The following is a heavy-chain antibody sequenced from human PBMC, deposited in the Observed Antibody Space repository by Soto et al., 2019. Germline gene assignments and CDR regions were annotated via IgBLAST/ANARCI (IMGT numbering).Heavy chain of an antibody. V-gene: IGHV4-59*08. CDR3: ARLVAEGNV. D-gene: IGHD2-15*01. CDR1: GASISNYY. CDR2: IYYSGST. Sequence: QVQLQESGPGLVKPSETLSLTCTVSGASISNYYWSWIRQPPGKGLEWIGYIYYSGSTNYSPSLKSRVPIAVDTSKNQFSLKLSSVTAADTAVYYCARLVAEGNVWGKGTTVTVSS. J-gene: IGHJ6*04.